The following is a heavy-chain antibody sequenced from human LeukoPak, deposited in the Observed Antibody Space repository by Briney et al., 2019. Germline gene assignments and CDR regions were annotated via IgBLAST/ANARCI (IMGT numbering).Heavy chain of an antibody. V-gene: IGHV4-59*01. J-gene: IGHJ4*02. CDR3: ARIYSSSSGIDY. CDR1: GGSISSYY. CDR2: IYYSGST. Sequence: SETLSLTCTVSGGSISSYYWSWIRQPPGKGLEWIGYIYYSGSTNYNPSLKSRVTISVDTSKNQFSLKLSSVTAADTAVYYCARIYSSSSGIDYWGRGTLVTVSS. D-gene: IGHD6-6*01.